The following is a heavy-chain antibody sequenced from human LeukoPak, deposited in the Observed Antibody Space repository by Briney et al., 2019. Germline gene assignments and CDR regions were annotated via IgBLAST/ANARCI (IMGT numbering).Heavy chain of an antibody. Sequence: SQTLSLTCAVSGGSISSGGYSWSWIRQPPGKGLEWIGYIYHSGSTYYNPSLKSRVTISVDRSKNQLSLKLSSVTAADTAVYYCAKDSRGGPDYLAAAGYYYGMDVWGQGTTVTVSS. J-gene: IGHJ6*02. CDR2: IYHSGST. V-gene: IGHV4-30-2*01. CDR3: AKDSRGGPDYLAAAGYYYGMDV. CDR1: GGSISSGGYS. D-gene: IGHD6-13*01.